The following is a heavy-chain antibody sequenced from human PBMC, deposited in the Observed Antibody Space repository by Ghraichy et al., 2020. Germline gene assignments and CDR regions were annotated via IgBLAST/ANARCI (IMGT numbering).Heavy chain of an antibody. CDR3: ARDLQLGIDY. CDR1: GFTFSSYS. V-gene: IGHV3-48*01. Sequence: GGSLRLSCAASGFTFSSYSMNWVRQAPGKGLEWVSYISSTSSTIYYSDSVKGRFTISRDNAKNSLYLQMNSLRAEDTAVYYCARDLQLGIDYWGQGTLVTVSS. CDR2: ISSTSSTI. J-gene: IGHJ4*02. D-gene: IGHD7-27*01.